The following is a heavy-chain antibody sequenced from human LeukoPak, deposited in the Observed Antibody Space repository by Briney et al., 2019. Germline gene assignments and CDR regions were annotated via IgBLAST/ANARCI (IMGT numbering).Heavy chain of an antibody. CDR1: GGSISTSNYY. V-gene: IGHV4-39*07. CDR2: IFYSGST. D-gene: IGHD1-26*01. CDR3: ARSSGSLFDY. J-gene: IGHJ4*02. Sequence: SETLSLTCTVSGGSISTSNYYWGWIRQPPGKGLEWIGNIFYSGSTYYSPSLRSRVTISLDTSRNQFSLKLNSVTAADMAVYYCARSSGSLFDYWGQGTLVTVSS.